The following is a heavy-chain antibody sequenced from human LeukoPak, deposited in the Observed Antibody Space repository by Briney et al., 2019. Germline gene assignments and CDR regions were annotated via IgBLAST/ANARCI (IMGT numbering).Heavy chain of an antibody. Sequence: KSGGSLRLSCAASGFTFSNAWMSWVRQAPGKGLEWVGRIKSKTDGGTTDYAAPVKGRFTISRDDSKNTLYLQMNSLKTEDTAVYYCTTWSPNPYYYYYMDVWGKGTTVTVSS. CDR2: IKSKTDGGTT. CDR3: TTWSPNPYYYYYMDV. V-gene: IGHV3-15*01. D-gene: IGHD1-1*01. J-gene: IGHJ6*03. CDR1: GFTFSNAW.